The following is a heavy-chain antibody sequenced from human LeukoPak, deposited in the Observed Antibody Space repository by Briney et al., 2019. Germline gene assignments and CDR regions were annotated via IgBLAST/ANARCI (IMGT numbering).Heavy chain of an antibody. D-gene: IGHD6-6*01. Sequence: PGGSLRLSCAASGFTFSSYGMHWVRQAPGKGLEWVSSISSSSSYIYYADSVKGRFTISRDNAKNSLYLQMNSLRAEDTAVYYCAREASSSSNYYYGMDVWGQGTTVIVSS. CDR2: ISSSSSYI. CDR3: AREASSSSNYYYGMDV. J-gene: IGHJ6*02. CDR1: GFTFSSYG. V-gene: IGHV3-21*01.